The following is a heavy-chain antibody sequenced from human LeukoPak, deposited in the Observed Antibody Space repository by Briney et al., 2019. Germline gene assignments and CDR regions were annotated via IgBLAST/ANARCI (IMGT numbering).Heavy chain of an antibody. CDR1: GGSFSGYY. D-gene: IGHD3-3*01. V-gene: IGHV4-34*01. J-gene: IGHJ4*02. CDR2: INHSGST. CDR3: ARDSAGISG. Sequence: SETLSLTCAVYGGSFSGYYWSWIRQPPGKGLEWIGEINHSGSTNYNPSLKSRVTISVDTSKNQFSLKLSSVTAADTAVYYCARDSAGISGWGQGTLVTVSS.